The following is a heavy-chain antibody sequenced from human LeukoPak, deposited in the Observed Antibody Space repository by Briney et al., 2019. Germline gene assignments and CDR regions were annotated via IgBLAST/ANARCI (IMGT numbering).Heavy chain of an antibody. CDR3: AGRYFDYSDY. CDR1: GGSISSYY. J-gene: IGHJ4*02. Sequence: SETLSFTCTVSGGSISSYYWSWIRQPPGKGLEWIGYIYYSGSTNYNPSLKSRVTISVDTFKNQFSLKLSSVTAADTAVYYCAGRYFDYSDYWGQGTLVTVSS. CDR2: IYYSGST. D-gene: IGHD3-9*01. V-gene: IGHV4-59*08.